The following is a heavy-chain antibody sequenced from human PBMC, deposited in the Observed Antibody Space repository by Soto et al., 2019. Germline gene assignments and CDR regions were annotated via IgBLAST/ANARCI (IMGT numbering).Heavy chain of an antibody. Sequence: QVQLVESGGGVVQPGRSLRLSCAASGFTFTNYGIHWVRQAPGKGLEWVAVISYDGSKAYYADSVKGRITIPRDNSKNTLYLQLSSLRGEDTAVYYCAKDKGPVDYYYCMDVWGQGTTVTVSS. CDR2: ISYDGSKA. CDR3: AKDKGPVDYYYCMDV. CDR1: GFTFTNYG. V-gene: IGHV3-30*18. J-gene: IGHJ6*02.